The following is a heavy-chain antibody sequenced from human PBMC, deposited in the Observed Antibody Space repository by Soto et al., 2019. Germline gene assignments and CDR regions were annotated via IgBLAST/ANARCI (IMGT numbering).Heavy chain of an antibody. J-gene: IGHJ4*02. CDR3: ARGYPRPDDYGGRGPVDY. Sequence: VASVKVSCKASGGTFSSYAISWVRQAPGQGLEWMGGIIPIFGTANYAQKFQGRVTITADESTSTAYMELSSLRSDDTAVYYCARGYPRPDDYGGRGPVDYWGQGTLVTVSS. CDR1: GGTFSSYA. V-gene: IGHV1-69*13. D-gene: IGHD4-17*01. CDR2: IIPIFGTA.